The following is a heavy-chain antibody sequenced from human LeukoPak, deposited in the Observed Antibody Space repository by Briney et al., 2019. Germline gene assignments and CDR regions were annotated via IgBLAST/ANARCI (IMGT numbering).Heavy chain of an antibody. CDR2: IFHSGIA. V-gene: IGHV4-38-2*01. CDR1: NYPITSDYY. J-gene: IGHJ6*03. CDR3: ARAGFGTAYNRFYYYMDV. D-gene: IGHD3-16*01. Sequence: TSETLSLTREVSNYPITSDYYWVWIRQPPGQGLEWIGQIFHSGIAHYNPSLKSRVTMSVDTSRSQFSVNLNSVTAADTAVYYCARAGFGTAYNRFYYYMDVWGKGTTVTVSS.